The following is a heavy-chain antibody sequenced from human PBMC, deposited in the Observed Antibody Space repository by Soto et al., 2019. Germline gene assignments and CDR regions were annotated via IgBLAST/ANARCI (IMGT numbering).Heavy chain of an antibody. CDR1: GFTFSSYA. J-gene: IGHJ6*02. CDR2: ISGSGGST. D-gene: IGHD6-13*01. CDR3: AAMGGYSSSWYGNYYYYGMDV. Sequence: GGSLRLSCAASGFTFSSYAMSWVRQAPGKGLEWVSAISGSGGSTYYADSVKGRFTISRDNSKNTLYLQMNSLRAEDTAVYYCAAMGGYSSSWYGNYYYYGMDVWGQGTTVTVSS. V-gene: IGHV3-23*01.